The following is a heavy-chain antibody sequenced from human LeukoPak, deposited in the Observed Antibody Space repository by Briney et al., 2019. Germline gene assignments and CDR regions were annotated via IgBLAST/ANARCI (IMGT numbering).Heavy chain of an antibody. CDR2: ITASGGST. CDR3: ARDYPTSGIVTIFDC. J-gene: IGHJ4*02. D-gene: IGHD1-1*01. Sequence: PGGSLRLSCASSGFTFNNYAMTWVRQAPGKGLEWVSSITASGGSTYCADSVKGRFTISRDNSENTLYLQMSSLRAEDTAVYYCARDYPTSGIVTIFDCWGQGTLVTVSS. CDR1: GFTFNNYA. V-gene: IGHV3-23*01.